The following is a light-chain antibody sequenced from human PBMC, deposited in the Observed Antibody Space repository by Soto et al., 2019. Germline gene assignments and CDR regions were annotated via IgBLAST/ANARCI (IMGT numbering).Light chain of an antibody. CDR1: QAIRNS. J-gene: IGKJ4*01. Sequence: DIQMTQSPSSLSASVGDRVTITCQASQAIRNSLNWYQQKPGKAPKLLIFDASDLETGVPSRFSGSGSGTDFTFSVSSLQPEDIATYYCQQYENLPLTFGGGTKVEI. CDR2: DAS. CDR3: QQYENLPLT. V-gene: IGKV1-33*01.